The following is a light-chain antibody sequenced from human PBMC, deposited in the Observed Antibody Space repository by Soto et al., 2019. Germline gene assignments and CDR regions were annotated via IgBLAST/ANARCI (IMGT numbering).Light chain of an antibody. V-gene: IGLV2-23*01. Sequence: QSVLAQPASVSGSPGQSITLSCTGTSNDVGTYNPVSWYQQHPGKAPKLIIFEGFKRPSGVSNRFSGSKSGNTASLTISGLQAGDEADYYCSSYAGSTTYVFGTGTKVTVL. CDR1: SNDVGTYNP. J-gene: IGLJ1*01. CDR2: EGF. CDR3: SSYAGSTTYV.